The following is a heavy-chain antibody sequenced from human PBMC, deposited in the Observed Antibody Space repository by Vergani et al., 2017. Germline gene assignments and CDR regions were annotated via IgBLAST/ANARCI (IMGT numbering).Heavy chain of an antibody. CDR2: IYPGDSDT. J-gene: IGHJ4*02. CDR3: ARQSSYYYDSSGSRADY. CDR1: GYSFTSYW. D-gene: IGHD3-22*01. Sequence: EVQLVQSGAEVKKPGESLKISCKGSGYSFTSYWIGWVRQMPGKGLEWMGIIYPGDSDTRYSPSFQGQVTISADKSISTAYLQWSSLKASDTAMYYCARQSSYYYDSSGSRADYWGQGTLVTVSS. V-gene: IGHV5-51*01.